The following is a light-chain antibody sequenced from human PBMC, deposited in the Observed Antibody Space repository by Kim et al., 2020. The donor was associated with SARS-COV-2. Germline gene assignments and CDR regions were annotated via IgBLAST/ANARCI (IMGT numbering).Light chain of an antibody. CDR2: GKN. CDR3: NSRDSNDNVV. V-gene: IGLV3-19*01. CDR1: ILRSYY. Sequence: VPLGQTVRITCRGDILRSYYATWYQQKPGQTPILVIYGKNNRPSGIPDRFSVSSSGNTASLTITGTQAGDEADYYCNSRDSNDNVVFGGGTQLTVL. J-gene: IGLJ2*01.